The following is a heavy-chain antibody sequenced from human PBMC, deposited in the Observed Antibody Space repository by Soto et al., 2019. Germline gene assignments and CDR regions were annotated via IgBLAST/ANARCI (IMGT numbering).Heavy chain of an antibody. Sequence: ASVKVSCKASGYTFTSYAMHWVRQAPGQRLEWIGWIDAGNGNTKYSQKFQGRVTITRDTSASTAYMELSSLRSEDTAVYYCARPAKYCSSTSCYSGLNYMDVWGKGTTVTVSS. CDR1: GYTFTSYA. D-gene: IGHD2-2*01. CDR3: ARPAKYCSSTSCYSGLNYMDV. V-gene: IGHV1-3*01. J-gene: IGHJ6*03. CDR2: IDAGNGNT.